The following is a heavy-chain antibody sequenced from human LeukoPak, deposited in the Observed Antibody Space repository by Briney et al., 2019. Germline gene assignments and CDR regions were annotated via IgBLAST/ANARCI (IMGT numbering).Heavy chain of an antibody. J-gene: IGHJ6*03. CDR1: GGSISSYY. D-gene: IGHD3-3*01. V-gene: IGHV4-4*09. CDR3: ARHGMYDFWSGYYSYYYMDV. Sequence: SETLSLTCTVSGGSISSYYWSWIRQPPGKGLEWIGYIYTSGSTNYNPSLKSRVTISVDTSKNQFSLKLSFVTAADTAVYYCARHGMYDFWSGYYSYYYMDVWGKGTTVTVSS. CDR2: IYTSGST.